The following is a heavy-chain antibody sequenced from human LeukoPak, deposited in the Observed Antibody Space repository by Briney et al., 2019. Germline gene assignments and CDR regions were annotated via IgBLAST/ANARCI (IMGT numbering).Heavy chain of an antibody. CDR1: GYTLSELS. CDR2: FDPENGET. V-gene: IGHV1-24*01. Sequence: ASVKVSCKVSGYTLSELSMHWVRQAPGKGLEWMGGFDPENGETINAQKFQGRVTMTEDTSTDIAYMELSSLRFDDTAVYYCASYRKWLRFFWFDPWGQGTLVTVSS. CDR3: ASYRKWLRFFWFDP. D-gene: IGHD5-12*01. J-gene: IGHJ5*02.